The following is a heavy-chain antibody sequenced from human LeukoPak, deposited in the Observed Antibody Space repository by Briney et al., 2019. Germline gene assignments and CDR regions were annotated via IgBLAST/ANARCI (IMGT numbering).Heavy chain of an antibody. CDR1: GGSISSYY. Sequence: PSETLSLTCTVSGGSISSYYWNWIGQPPGKGLEWIGYIYYSGSTNYNPSLKSRVTISVDTSKNQFSLKLSSVTAADTAVYYCAISKSSSWYEALDPWGQGTRVTVSS. CDR3: AISKSSSWYEALDP. D-gene: IGHD6-13*01. V-gene: IGHV4-59*08. CDR2: IYYSGST. J-gene: IGHJ5*02.